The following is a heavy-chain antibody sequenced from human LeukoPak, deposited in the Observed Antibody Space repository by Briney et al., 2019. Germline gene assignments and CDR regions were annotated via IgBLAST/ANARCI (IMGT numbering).Heavy chain of an antibody. Sequence: GGSLRLSCAASGFTFDSYAMSWVRHTPGKGLEWVSSISGGGDGIYYADSVKGRFTISRDNSKNTLYLQMNSLRAEDTAVYYCARDEGIAVAGTWDYWGQGTLVTVSS. CDR3: ARDEGIAVAGTWDY. V-gene: IGHV3-23*01. J-gene: IGHJ4*02. D-gene: IGHD6-19*01. CDR1: GFTFDSYA. CDR2: ISGGGDGI.